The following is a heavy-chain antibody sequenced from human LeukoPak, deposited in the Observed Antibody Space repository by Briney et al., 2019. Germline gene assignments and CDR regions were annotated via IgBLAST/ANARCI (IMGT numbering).Heavy chain of an antibody. J-gene: IGHJ6*03. V-gene: IGHV3-64*01. D-gene: IGHD1-1*01. Sequence: TGGYLRLSCAASGFTFSSYAMHWVRQAPGKGLEYVSSVTSNGGSTHYANSVKGRFTISRDNSKNTLYLQMGSLRAEDMAMYYCARGAERGVNYYNYMDVWGKGTTVTVSS. CDR1: GFTFSSYA. CDR2: VTSNGGST. CDR3: ARGAERGVNYYNYMDV.